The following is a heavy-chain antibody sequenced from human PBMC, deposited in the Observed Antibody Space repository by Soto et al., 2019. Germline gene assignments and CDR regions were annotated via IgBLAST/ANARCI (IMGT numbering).Heavy chain of an antibody. CDR2: INHSGST. J-gene: IGHJ4*02. Sequence: SETLSLTCTVSGGSISSSSYYWGWIRQPPGKGLEWIGEINHSGSTNYNPSLKSRVTISVDTSKNQFSLKLSSVTAADTAVYYCARDTRLGGRVGLGETELDYWGQGTLVTVSS. CDR1: GGSISSSSYY. CDR3: ARDTRLGGRVGLGETELDY. D-gene: IGHD3-16*01. V-gene: IGHV4-39*07.